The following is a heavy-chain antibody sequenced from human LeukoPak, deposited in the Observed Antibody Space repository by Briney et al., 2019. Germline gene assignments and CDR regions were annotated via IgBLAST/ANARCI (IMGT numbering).Heavy chain of an antibody. Sequence: GGSLRLSCAASGFTFSSYAMSWARQAPGKGLEWVSAISSSGGGTYYADSEKGRFTISRDNSVTTLYLQMNSLRAEDTAVYYCAKNKAGTRAIEYWGQGTLVTVSS. V-gene: IGHV3-23*01. CDR2: ISSSGGGT. CDR3: AKNKAGTRAIEY. D-gene: IGHD6-19*01. J-gene: IGHJ4*02. CDR1: GFTFSSYA.